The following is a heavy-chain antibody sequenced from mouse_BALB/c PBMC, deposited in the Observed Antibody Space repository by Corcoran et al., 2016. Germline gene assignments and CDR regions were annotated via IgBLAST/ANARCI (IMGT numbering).Heavy chain of an antibody. CDR3: ASDRDGWFAY. D-gene: IGHD3-3*01. J-gene: IGHJ3*01. V-gene: IGHV1S136*01. CDR1: GYTFTSYV. CDR2: INPYNAGT. Sequence: EVQLQQSGPELVKPGASVKMSCKASGYTFTSYVMHWVKQKPGQGLEWIGYINPYNAGTKYNEKFKGKATLTSDKASSTAYMELSSLTSEDSAVYYCASDRDGWFAYWGQGTLVTVSA.